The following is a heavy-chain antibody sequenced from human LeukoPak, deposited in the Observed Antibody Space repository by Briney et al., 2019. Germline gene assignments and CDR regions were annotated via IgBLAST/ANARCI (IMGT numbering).Heavy chain of an antibody. J-gene: IGHJ4*02. Sequence: PSETLSLTCTVSGGSISSSSYFWGWIRQPPGKGLEWIGSIFYSGSTYYNPSLNSRVTISIDTSKNRFSLRLSSVTAADTAVYYCARQMNTVTADYWGQGTLVTVSS. CDR2: IFYSGST. D-gene: IGHD4-17*01. CDR1: GGSISSSSYF. V-gene: IGHV4-39*01. CDR3: ARQMNTVTADY.